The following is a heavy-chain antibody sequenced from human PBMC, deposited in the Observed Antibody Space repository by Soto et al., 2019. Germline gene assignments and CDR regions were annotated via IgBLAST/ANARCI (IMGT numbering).Heavy chain of an antibody. D-gene: IGHD6-19*01. CDR3: ARGFAVAGTDY. CDR2: IIPILGIA. J-gene: IGHJ4*02. Sequence: QVQLVQSGAEVKKPGSSVKVSCKASGGTFSSYTISWVRQAPGQGLEWMGRIIPILGIANYAQKFQGRVTXTXXKSTSTAYMELSSLRSEDTAVYYCARGFAVAGTDYWGQGTLVTVSS. CDR1: GGTFSSYT. V-gene: IGHV1-69*02.